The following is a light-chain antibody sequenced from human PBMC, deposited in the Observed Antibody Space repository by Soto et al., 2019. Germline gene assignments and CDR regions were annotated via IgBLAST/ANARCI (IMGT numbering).Light chain of an antibody. Sequence: EIVLTQSPATLSSFPGDRVTLSCRASQYINTRLAWYQHRPGQAPRLLIYQTSIRAAGIPARFSGSGSGTDFTLTISSLEPEDFAVYYCQKYGSSPPFSFGPGTKVDIK. CDR3: QKYGSSPPFS. J-gene: IGKJ3*01. V-gene: IGKV3-20*01. CDR2: QTS. CDR1: QYINTR.